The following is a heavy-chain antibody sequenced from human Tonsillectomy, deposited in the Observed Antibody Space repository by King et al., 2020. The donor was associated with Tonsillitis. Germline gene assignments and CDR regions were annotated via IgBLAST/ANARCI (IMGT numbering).Heavy chain of an antibody. CDR1: GYTFTGYY. CDR3: ARGIQLWLPHLDY. Sequence: QLVQSGAEVKKPGASVKVSCKASGYTFTGYYMHWVRQAPGQGLEWMGWINPNSGGTNYARKFQGRVTMTRGTSISTAYMELSRLRSDDTAVYYCARGIQLWLPHLDYWGQGTLVTVSS. D-gene: IGHD5-18*01. J-gene: IGHJ4*02. CDR2: INPNSGGT. V-gene: IGHV1-2*02.